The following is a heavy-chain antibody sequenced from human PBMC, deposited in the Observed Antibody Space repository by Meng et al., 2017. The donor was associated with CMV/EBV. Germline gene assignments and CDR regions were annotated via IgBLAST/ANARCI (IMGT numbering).Heavy chain of an antibody. CDR3: ARGHDFWSGYYLFDP. J-gene: IGHJ5*02. Sequence: GYVRSGSYYWTWTRQPPGKGLEWIGYAYYNGGTNYSPSLKSRVTILIDASKNQFSLELTSVTAADTAVYYCARGHDFWSGYYLFDPWGQGTLVTVSS. V-gene: IGHV4-61*01. CDR1: GYVRSGSYY. CDR2: AYYNGGT. D-gene: IGHD3-3*01.